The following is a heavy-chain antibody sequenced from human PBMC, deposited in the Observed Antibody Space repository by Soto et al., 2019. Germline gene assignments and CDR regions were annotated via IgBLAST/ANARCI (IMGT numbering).Heavy chain of an antibody. J-gene: IGHJ4*02. V-gene: IGHV4-30-2*01. Sequence: SETLSLTCAVSGGSISSGGYSWSWIRQPPGKGLEWIGYIYHSGSTYYNPSLKSRVTISVDRSKNQFSLKLSSVTAADTAVYYCARDIAAAVWGQGTLVTVSS. CDR1: GGSISSGGYS. CDR3: ARDIAAAV. D-gene: IGHD6-13*01. CDR2: IYHSGST.